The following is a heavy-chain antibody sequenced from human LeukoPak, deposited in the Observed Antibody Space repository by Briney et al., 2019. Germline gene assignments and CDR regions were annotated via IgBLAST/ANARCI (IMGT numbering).Heavy chain of an antibody. CDR1: VYTFTGYN. V-gene: IGHV1-2*02. CDR3: ASWAGGDEPVASFDY. D-gene: IGHD3-10*01. CDR2: INLSTGGT. J-gene: IGHJ4*02. Sequence: ASVKVSCKASVYTFTGYNMHWMRQSPGQGLEWMGWINLSTGGTTYAQKFQGRVTMTRDTSISTAYMELRRLRYDDTAVYYCASWAGGDEPVASFDYWGQGTLITVSS.